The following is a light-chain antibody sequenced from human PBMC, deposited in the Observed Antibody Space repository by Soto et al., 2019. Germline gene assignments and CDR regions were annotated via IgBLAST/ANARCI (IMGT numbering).Light chain of an antibody. J-gene: IGKJ4*01. CDR1: QSVSSSY. CDR2: GAS. Sequence: DIVLTQSPATLSLSPGERASLCCRASQSVSSSYLAWYQQKPGQAPRLLIYGASNRATGIPDRFSGSGSGTDFTLTISRLEPEDFAVYYCQQYESSPPLTFGGGTKVDIK. CDR3: QQYESSPPLT. V-gene: IGKV3-20*01.